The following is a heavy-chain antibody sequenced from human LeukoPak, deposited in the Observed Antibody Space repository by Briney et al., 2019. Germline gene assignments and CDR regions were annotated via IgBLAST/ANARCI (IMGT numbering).Heavy chain of an antibody. V-gene: IGHV1-18*04. CDR1: GYTFTNYG. D-gene: IGHD5-24*01. CDR3: ARAPPGYNNEWDFDY. CDR2: ISAKNGNT. Sequence: ASVKVSCKASGYTFTNYGDTWVRQVPGQGLEWKGWISAKNGNTKYEQKVQGRVTMTIDRSTDTAYMELNSLRFDDTAVYYCARAPPGYNNEWDFDYWGQGTLVTVSS. J-gene: IGHJ4*02.